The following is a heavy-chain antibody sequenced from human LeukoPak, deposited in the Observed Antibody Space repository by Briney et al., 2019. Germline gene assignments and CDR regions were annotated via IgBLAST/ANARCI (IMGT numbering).Heavy chain of an antibody. V-gene: IGHV3-21*01. CDR3: ARGDGYGYYYYGMDV. CDR2: ITSSSSYI. J-gene: IGHJ6*02. CDR1: GFTFSSYS. Sequence: GGPLSLSCAASGFTFSSYSMNWFRQAPGKGLEWVSSITSSSSYIYYAASVKGRFTISRDYGKNSLYLQMSSLRAEDTAVYYCARGDGYGYYYYGMDVWGQGSTVTV. D-gene: IGHD3-22*01.